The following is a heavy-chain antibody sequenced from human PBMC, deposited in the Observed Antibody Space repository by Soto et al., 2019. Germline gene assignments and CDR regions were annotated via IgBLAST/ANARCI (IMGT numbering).Heavy chain of an antibody. CDR2: ISWNSGSI. D-gene: IGHD3-9*01. Sequence: GGSLRLSCAASGFTFDDYAMHWVRQAPGKGLEWVSGISWNSGSIGYADSVKGRFTISRDNAKNSLYLQMNSLRAEDTALYYCAKDRGSDILTGPGGYWGQGTLVTVSS. V-gene: IGHV3-9*01. J-gene: IGHJ4*02. CDR3: AKDRGSDILTGPGGY. CDR1: GFTFDDYA.